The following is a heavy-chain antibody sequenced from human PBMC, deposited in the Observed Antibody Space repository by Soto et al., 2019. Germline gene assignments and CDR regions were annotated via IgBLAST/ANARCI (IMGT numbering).Heavy chain of an antibody. V-gene: IGHV4-4*02. CDR3: ARQRWLQWEGFYFDY. CDR2: IYHSGST. D-gene: IGHD1-26*01. J-gene: IGHJ4*02. CDR1: GGSISSSNW. Sequence: PSETLSLTCAVSGGSISSSNWWSWVRQPPGKGLEWIGEIYHSGSTYYNPSLKSRITLSVDTSKNKFSLRLSSVTAADTAVYYCARQRWLQWEGFYFDYWGQGALVTVSS.